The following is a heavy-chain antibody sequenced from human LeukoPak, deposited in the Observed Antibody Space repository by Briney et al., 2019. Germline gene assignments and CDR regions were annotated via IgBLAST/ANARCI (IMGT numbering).Heavy chain of an antibody. J-gene: IGHJ4*02. Sequence: GSLRLSCAASGFTFSNYAINWVRQAPGKGLEWVIGISGGGGNRYYADSVKGRFTISRDDPHNTLYLQMNSLRAEDTAVYFCARGGVDYYGSGTYYLMYYFDYWGQGALVTVSS. CDR3: ARGGVDYYGSGTYYLMYYFDY. D-gene: IGHD3-10*01. CDR2: ISGGGGNR. V-gene: IGHV3-23*01. CDR1: GFTFSNYA.